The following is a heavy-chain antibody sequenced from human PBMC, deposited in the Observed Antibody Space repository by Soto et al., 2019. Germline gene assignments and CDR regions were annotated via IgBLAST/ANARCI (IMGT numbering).Heavy chain of an antibody. J-gene: IGHJ4*02. CDR1: GGSVYTDYW. CDR2: VHHSGTT. V-gene: IGHV4-4*02. CDR3: ARGVDYRWVY. Sequence: PSETLSLTCTVSGGSVYTDYWWSWVRQAPGKGLEWIGEVHHSGTTNYIQSLTSRLSTSVDKSGNQASLQLTSVAAADTAVYYCARGVDYRWVYWGQGILVTVSS. D-gene: IGHD2-8*02.